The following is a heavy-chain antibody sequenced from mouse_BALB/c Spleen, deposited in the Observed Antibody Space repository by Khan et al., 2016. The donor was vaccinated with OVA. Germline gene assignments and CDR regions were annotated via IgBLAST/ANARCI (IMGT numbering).Heavy chain of an antibody. J-gene: IGHJ4*01. D-gene: IGHD1-1*01. CDR1: GYTFTSYW. V-gene: IGHV1S41*01. Sequence: DLVKPGASVKLSCKASGYTFTSYWINWIKQRPGQGLEWIGRIAPGSSNAYYNDMFKGMATLTVDTSSSTAYIKLSSLSSDDSAVYCGARENYYGRSCYAMDYWGQGTSVTVSS. CDR3: ARENYYGRSCYAMDY. CDR2: IAPGSSNA.